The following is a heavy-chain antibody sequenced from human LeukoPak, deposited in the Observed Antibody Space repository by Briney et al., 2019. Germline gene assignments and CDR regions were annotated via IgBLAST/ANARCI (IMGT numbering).Heavy chain of an antibody. CDR1: GFTFNNYW. J-gene: IGHJ4*02. CDR2: INSDGSST. Sequence: PGGSLRLSCAASGFTFNNYWMHWFRQAPGKGLVWVSHINSDGSSTTYADSVKGRFTISRDNAKNTLYLQMNSLRAEDTAVYYCARVHGYVSCAFDYWGQGTLVTVSS. CDR3: ARVHGYVSCAFDY. V-gene: IGHV3-74*03. D-gene: IGHD3-16*01.